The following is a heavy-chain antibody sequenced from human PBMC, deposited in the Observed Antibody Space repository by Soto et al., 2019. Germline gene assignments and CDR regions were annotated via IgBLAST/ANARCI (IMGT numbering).Heavy chain of an antibody. CDR3: ARVVQIVVVVAARGDSNWFDP. J-gene: IGHJ5*02. Sequence: SVKVSCKASGYTFTSYGISWVRQAPGQGLEWMGWISAYNGNTNYAQKLQGRVTMTTDTSTSTAYMELRSLRSDDTAVYYCARVVQIVVVVAARGDSNWFDPWGQGTLVTVSS. V-gene: IGHV1-18*01. CDR1: GYTFTSYG. CDR2: ISAYNGNT. D-gene: IGHD2-15*01.